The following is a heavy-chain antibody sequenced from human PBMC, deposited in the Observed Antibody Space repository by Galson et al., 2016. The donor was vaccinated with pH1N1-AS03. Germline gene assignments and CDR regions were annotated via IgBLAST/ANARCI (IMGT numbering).Heavy chain of an antibody. J-gene: IGHJ3*01. Sequence: SVKVSCKASGGTFNSYAISWVRQAPGQGLEWMGRIIPILAIANYAQRFQGRVTIIADKSTSTAYMELSSLRSEDTAVYYCARKALLNRWELLRGPFDFWGQGTMVTVSS. CDR3: ARKALLNRWELLRGPFDF. CDR2: IIPILAIA. V-gene: IGHV1-69*04. D-gene: IGHD4-23*01. CDR1: GGTFNSYA.